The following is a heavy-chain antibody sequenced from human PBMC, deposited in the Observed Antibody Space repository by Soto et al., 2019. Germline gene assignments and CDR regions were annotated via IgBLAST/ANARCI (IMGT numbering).Heavy chain of an antibody. J-gene: IGHJ4*02. CDR1: GGSISSGGYY. V-gene: IGHV4-31*03. CDR2: IHYSGST. D-gene: IGHD2-2*01. Sequence: SETLSLTCTVSGGSISSGGYYWSWIRQRPGKGLEWIGDIHYSGSTFYNPSLKSRVTISVDTSENQFSLKLSSMTAADTAVYYCARGEVLPAASLEYWGQGTLVTVS. CDR3: ARGEVLPAASLEY.